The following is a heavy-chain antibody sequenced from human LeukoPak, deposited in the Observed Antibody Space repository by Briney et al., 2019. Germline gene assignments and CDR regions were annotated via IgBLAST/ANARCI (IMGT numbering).Heavy chain of an antibody. Sequence: PGGSPRLSCAASGFTFSSYEMNWVRQAPGKGLEWVSYISSSGSTIYYADSVKGRFTISRDNAKNSLYLQMNSLRAEDTAVYYCARDFWGWATTSAGYFDYWGQGTLVTVSS. CDR2: ISSSGSTI. J-gene: IGHJ4*02. V-gene: IGHV3-48*03. CDR1: GFTFSSYE. CDR3: ARDFWGWATTSAGYFDY. D-gene: IGHD1-26*01.